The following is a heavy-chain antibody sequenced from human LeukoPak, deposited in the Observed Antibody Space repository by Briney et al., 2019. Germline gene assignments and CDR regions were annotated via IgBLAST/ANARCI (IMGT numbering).Heavy chain of an antibody. CDR2: ISTSTSTI. CDR1: GFTFSDYS. CDR3: ARDAGIYGSVIYYPSY. D-gene: IGHD3-10*01. J-gene: IGHJ4*02. V-gene: IGHV3-48*02. Sequence: PGVSLRLPCAASGFTFSDYSMNWVRQAPGKGLEWISYISTSTSTIYYADSVKGRFTISRDNAKNSLYLQMNSLGDEDTAVYYCARDAGIYGSVIYYPSYWGQGTLVTVSS.